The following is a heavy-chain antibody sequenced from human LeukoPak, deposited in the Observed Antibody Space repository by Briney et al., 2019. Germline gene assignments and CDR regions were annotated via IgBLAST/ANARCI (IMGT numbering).Heavy chain of an antibody. CDR3: ARGFEGYSYGLYVFDF. CDR2: IYRSGST. CDR1: GGSIGSYY. Sequence: SETLSLTCTVSGGSIGSYYWSWIRQPAGKGLEWIGRIYRSGSTNYNPSLTSRVTMSVDTSKNQFSLKLRSVTAADTAVYHCARGFEGYSYGLYVFDFWGQGTLVTVSS. V-gene: IGHV4-4*07. J-gene: IGHJ4*02. D-gene: IGHD5-18*01.